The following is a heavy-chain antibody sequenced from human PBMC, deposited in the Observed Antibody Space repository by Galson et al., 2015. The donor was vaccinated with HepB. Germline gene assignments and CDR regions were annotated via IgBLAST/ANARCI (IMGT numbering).Heavy chain of an antibody. J-gene: IGHJ6*02. CDR2: IWYDGSNK. CDR1: GFTFSSYG. V-gene: IGHV3-33*08. CDR3: AREGRECGGDCTGSPGMDV. D-gene: IGHD2-21*02. Sequence: SLRLSCAASGFTFSSYGMHWVRQAPGKGLEWVAVIWYDGSNKYYADSVKGRFTISRDNSKNTLYLQMNSLRAEDTAVYYCAREGRECGGDCTGSPGMDVWGQGTTVTVSS.